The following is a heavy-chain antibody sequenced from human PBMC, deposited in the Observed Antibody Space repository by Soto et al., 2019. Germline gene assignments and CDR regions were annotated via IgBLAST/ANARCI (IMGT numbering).Heavy chain of an antibody. CDR1: GCSFSTYS. D-gene: IGHD2-21*02. CDR3: AREETAWPLAYGLDV. V-gene: IGHV3-21*01. CDR2: ISSRCYT. J-gene: IGHJ6*02. Sequence: VGSLGLSYAASGCSFSTYSMNLVRQAPGKGLEWVSSISSRCYTYYADSVKGRFTISRDNAKNSVSLQMDSLRAEDAAVYYCAREETAWPLAYGLDVWGQGTAVTVSS.